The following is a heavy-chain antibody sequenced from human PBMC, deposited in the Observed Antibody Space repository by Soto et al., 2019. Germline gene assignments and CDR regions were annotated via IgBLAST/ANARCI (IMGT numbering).Heavy chain of an antibody. CDR1: GFTFSSYD. V-gene: IGHV3-64*01. CDR2: ISSNGGTT. J-gene: IGHJ4*02. CDR3: VRRVSGNYDY. D-gene: IGHD1-7*01. Sequence: EVQLAESGGGMVQPGGSLRLSCVASGFTFSSYDMHWVRKAPGKGLEYVSSISSNGGTTYYGNSVKGRFTISRDNSKHTLYLQMGSLRAEDMAVYYCVRRVSGNYDYWSQGTLVTVSS.